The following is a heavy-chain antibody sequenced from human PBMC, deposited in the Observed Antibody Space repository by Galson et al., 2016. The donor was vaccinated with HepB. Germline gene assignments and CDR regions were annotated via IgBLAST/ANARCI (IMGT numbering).Heavy chain of an antibody. CDR3: ARERVYYYGPGSYYTLDY. D-gene: IGHD3-10*01. CDR2: INPSGDST. Sequence: SVKVSCKASGYTFTNYYMHWVRQAPGQGLEWMGMINPSGDSTNYAQKFQGRVTMTRDTSTSTVYMELSSLRSEDTAVYYCARERVYYYGPGSYYTLDYWGQGTLVTVSS. V-gene: IGHV1-46*01. CDR1: GYTFTNYY. J-gene: IGHJ4*02.